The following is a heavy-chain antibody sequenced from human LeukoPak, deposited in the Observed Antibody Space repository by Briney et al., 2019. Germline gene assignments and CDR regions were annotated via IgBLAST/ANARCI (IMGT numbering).Heavy chain of an antibody. CDR3: ARDRDYDFLFGP. V-gene: IGHV1-69*05. D-gene: IGHD3-3*01. CDR1: GGTFSSYA. J-gene: IGHJ5*02. Sequence: GASVKVSCKASGGTFSSYAISWVRQAPGQGLEWMGGIIPIFGTANYAQKFQGRVTITTDESTSTAYMELSSLRSEYTAVYYCARDRDYDFLFGPWGQGTLVTVSS. CDR2: IIPIFGTA.